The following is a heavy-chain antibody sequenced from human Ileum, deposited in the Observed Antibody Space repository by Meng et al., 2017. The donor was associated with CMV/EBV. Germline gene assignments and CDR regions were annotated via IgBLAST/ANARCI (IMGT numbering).Heavy chain of an antibody. J-gene: IGHJ3*02. CDR3: ARENYPMAAFDI. Sequence: GGSLRLSCAASEFAFSSYWMSWVRQAPGKGLEWVANIKQDGSEKYYVDSVKGRFTISRDNAKKSLYLQMNSLRAEDTAVYYCARENYPMAAFDIWGQGTMVTVSS. CDR1: EFAFSSYW. D-gene: IGHD5-24*01. CDR2: IKQDGSEK. V-gene: IGHV3-7*01.